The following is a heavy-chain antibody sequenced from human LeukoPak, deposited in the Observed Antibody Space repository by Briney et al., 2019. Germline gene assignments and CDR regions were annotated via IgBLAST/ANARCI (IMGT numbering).Heavy chain of an antibody. CDR3: AKGASVVVPAANDAFDI. D-gene: IGHD2-2*01. CDR1: GFTFSSYA. Sequence: GGSLRLSCAASGFTFSSYAMSWVRQAPGKGLEWVSAISGSGGSTYYADSVKGRFTISRDNSKNTLYLQMNSLRAEDTAVYYCAKGASVVVPAANDAFDIWGQGTMVTVSS. CDR2: ISGSGGST. V-gene: IGHV3-23*01. J-gene: IGHJ3*02.